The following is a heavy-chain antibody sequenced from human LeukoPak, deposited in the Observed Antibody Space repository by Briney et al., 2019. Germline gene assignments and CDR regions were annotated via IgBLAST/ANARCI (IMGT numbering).Heavy chain of an antibody. Sequence: GGFLRLSCAASGFTFSSYGMSWVRQAPGKGLEWVSAISGSGGSTYYADSVKGRFTISRDNSKNTLYLQMNSLRAEDTAVYYCAKLTEIVYVSRYDYWGQGTLVTVPS. CDR3: AKLTEIVYVSRYDY. V-gene: IGHV3-23*01. J-gene: IGHJ4*02. D-gene: IGHD3-16*01. CDR2: ISGSGGST. CDR1: GFTFSSYG.